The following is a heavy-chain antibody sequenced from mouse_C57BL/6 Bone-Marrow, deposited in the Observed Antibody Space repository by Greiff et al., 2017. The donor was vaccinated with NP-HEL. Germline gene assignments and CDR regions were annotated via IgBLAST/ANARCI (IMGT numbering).Heavy chain of an antibody. D-gene: IGHD2-5*01. CDR3: ASYSNWFAY. CDR2: ISGGGGNT. Sequence: EVKLQESGGGLVKPGGSLKLSCAASGFTFSSYTMSWVRQTPEKRLEWVATISGGGGNTYYPDSVKGRFTISRDTAKNTLYLQMSSLRSEDTALYYCASYSNWFAYWGQGTLVTVSA. CDR1: GFTFSSYT. J-gene: IGHJ3*01. V-gene: IGHV5-9*01.